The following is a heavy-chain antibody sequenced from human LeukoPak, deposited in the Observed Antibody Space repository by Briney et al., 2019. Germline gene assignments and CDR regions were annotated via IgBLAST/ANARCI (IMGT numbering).Heavy chain of an antibody. CDR1: GYTFTDYY. Sequence: ASVKISCKVSGYTFTDYYMHRVQQAPGKGLEWMGLVDPEDGETIYAEKFQGRVTITADTSTDTAYMELSSLRSEDTAVYYCATVHSSSWYFAIDYWGQGTLVTVSS. V-gene: IGHV1-69-2*01. J-gene: IGHJ4*02. CDR3: ATVHSSSWYFAIDY. CDR2: VDPEDGET. D-gene: IGHD6-13*01.